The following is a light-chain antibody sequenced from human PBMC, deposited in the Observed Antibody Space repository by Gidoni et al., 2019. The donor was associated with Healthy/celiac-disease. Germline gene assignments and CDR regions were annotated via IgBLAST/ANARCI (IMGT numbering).Light chain of an antibody. CDR1: ALPKNC. V-gene: IGLV3-10*01. CDR2: EAK. J-gene: IGLJ1*01. CDR3: YSVDSSGRLSV. Sequence: SYELTQPPSVSVSPRQTARITCSGDALPKNCAYWYQQKSVQTPVLVIYEAKKRPPGIPERFSGSSSGTTASLTISGAQVEDEADSYCYSVDSSGRLSVFGTGTTLTVL.